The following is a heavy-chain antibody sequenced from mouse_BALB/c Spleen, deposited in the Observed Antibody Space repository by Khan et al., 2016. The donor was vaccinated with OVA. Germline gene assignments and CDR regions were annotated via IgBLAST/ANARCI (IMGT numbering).Heavy chain of an antibody. V-gene: IGHV1-74*01. D-gene: IGHD2-4*01. J-gene: IGHJ2*01. CDR2: IDPSDGET. Sequence: VQLQESGPQLVRPGSSVKISCKASGYSFTSYWMHWVKQRPGQGLEWIGMIDPSDGETMLNQKFKDKATLTVAKSSSTVYMQLSSPTSEDSAVYYCARITTHSWVLGTTLTVSS. CDR3: ARITTHS. CDR1: GYSFTSYW.